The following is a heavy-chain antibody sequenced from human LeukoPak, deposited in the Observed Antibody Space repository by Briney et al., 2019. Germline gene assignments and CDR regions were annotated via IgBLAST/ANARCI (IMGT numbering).Heavy chain of an antibody. J-gene: IGHJ4*02. CDR2: ISGSGGST. D-gene: IGHD3-16*02. V-gene: IGHV3-23*01. Sequence: GGSLRLSCAASGFTFSSYGMSWVRQSPGKGREWVSSISGSGGSTYYADYVKGRFTISRDNSKNTLYLKMKSMRAEDTAVYYCAKHDYVWGSYRTPFDYWGQGTLVTVSS. CDR1: GFTFSSYG. CDR3: AKHDYVWGSYRTPFDY.